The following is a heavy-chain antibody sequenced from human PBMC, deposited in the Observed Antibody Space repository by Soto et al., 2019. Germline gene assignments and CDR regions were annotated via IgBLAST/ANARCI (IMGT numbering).Heavy chain of an antibody. CDR2: IYYSGST. Sequence: LEWIGYIYYSGSTNYNPSLKSRVTISVDTSKNQFSLKLSSVTAADTAVYYCARDYGWEHQDYYDYSGMDVWGQGTTLTVSS. CDR3: ARDYGWEHQDYYDYSGMDV. V-gene: IGHV4-59*01. D-gene: IGHD1-26*01. J-gene: IGHJ6*02.